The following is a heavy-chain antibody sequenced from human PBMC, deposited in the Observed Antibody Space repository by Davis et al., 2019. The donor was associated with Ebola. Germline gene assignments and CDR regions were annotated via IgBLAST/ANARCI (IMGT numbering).Heavy chain of an antibody. Sequence: GESLKISCKGSGYSFTSYWIAWVRQMPGKGLELLGIIYAGDSDVRYSPSFEGQVTISVDRYLTTVYLQWSSLRASDTAIYYCARQESLYGYIDYWCQGTLVTVSS. CDR1: GYSFTSYW. CDR2: IYAGDSDV. CDR3: ARQESLYGYIDY. V-gene: IGHV5-51*01. D-gene: IGHD5-24*01. J-gene: IGHJ4*02.